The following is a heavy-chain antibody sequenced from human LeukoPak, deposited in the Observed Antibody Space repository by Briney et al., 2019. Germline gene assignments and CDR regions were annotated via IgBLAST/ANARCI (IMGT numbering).Heavy chain of an antibody. J-gene: IGHJ5*01. Sequence: PGGSLRLSCAASGFTFSIYAMSWVRQAPGKGREWVSSTSSGGDYTYYAVSVKGRFTISRDNSKNTLYLQMNSLRAEDTATYYCAKDRPNYYESNGHYYRRDGDSWGQGTLVTVSS. D-gene: IGHD3-22*01. CDR3: AKDRPNYYESNGHYYRRDGDS. CDR2: TSSGGDYT. V-gene: IGHV3-23*01. CDR1: GFTFSIYA.